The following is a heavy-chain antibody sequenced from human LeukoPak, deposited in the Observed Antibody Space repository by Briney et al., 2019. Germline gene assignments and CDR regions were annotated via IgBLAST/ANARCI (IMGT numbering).Heavy chain of an antibody. Sequence: SQTLSLTCTVSGGSISSGDYYWSWIRQAPGKGLEWIGHIYYSGSTYYNPSLKSRVTISVDTSKNQFSLKLSSVTAADTAVYYCARARGYSYGSPFDYWGQGTLVTVSS. CDR3: ARARGYSYGSPFDY. CDR2: IYYSGST. D-gene: IGHD5-18*01. V-gene: IGHV4-30-4*01. CDR1: GGSISSGDYY. J-gene: IGHJ4*02.